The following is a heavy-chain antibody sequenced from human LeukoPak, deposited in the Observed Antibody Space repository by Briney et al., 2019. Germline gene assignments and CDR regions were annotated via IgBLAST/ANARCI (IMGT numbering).Heavy chain of an antibody. CDR3: ACYGIAPPY. V-gene: IGHV3-74*01. Sequence: GGSLRLSFAASGFTFSSYWMHWVRQAPGKGLVWVSHINNDESSTSYADSVRGRFTISRDNAKNTLYPQMNSLRTEDTAVYYCACYGIAPPYWGQGTLVTVSS. CDR1: GFTFSSYW. CDR2: INNDESST. D-gene: IGHD2-15*01. J-gene: IGHJ4*02.